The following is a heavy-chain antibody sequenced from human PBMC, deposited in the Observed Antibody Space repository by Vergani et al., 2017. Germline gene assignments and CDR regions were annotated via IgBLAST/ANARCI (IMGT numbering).Heavy chain of an antibody. Sequence: EVQLVQSGAEVKKPGATVKISCKVSAYTFTDYYMHWVQQAPGKGLEWMGLVDPEDGETIYAEKFQGRVTITADTSTDTAYMELSSLRSEDTAVYYCATPYGSGSYYKARDLMDVWGQGTTVTVSS. CDR3: ATPYGSGSYYKARDLMDV. D-gene: IGHD3-10*01. CDR2: VDPEDGET. V-gene: IGHV1-69-2*01. CDR1: AYTFTDYY. J-gene: IGHJ6*02.